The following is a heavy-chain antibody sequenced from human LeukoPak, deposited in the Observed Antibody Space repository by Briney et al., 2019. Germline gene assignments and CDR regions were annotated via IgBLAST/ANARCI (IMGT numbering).Heavy chain of an antibody. J-gene: IGHJ4*02. V-gene: IGHV3-43*01. D-gene: IGHD5-24*01. CDR3: ANARDGYNYFDY. CDR2: ISWDGGST. CDR1: GFTFDDHT. Sequence: GGSLRLSCAASGFTFDDHTMHWVRQAPGKGLEWVSLISWDGGSTYYADSAKGRFTISRDNSKNSLYLQMNSLRTEDTALYYCANARDGYNYFDYWGQGTLVTVSS.